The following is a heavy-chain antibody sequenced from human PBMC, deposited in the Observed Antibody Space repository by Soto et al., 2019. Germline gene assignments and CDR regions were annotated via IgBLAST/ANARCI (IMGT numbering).Heavy chain of an antibody. D-gene: IGHD1-1*01. Sequence: GESLKISCKGSGYSFTSYWISWVRQMPGKGLEWMGRIDPSDSYTNYSPSFQGHVTISADKSISTAYLQWSSLKASDTAMYYCARIGLENWNADSDYGMDVWGEGTTVTVSS. CDR2: IDPSDSYT. J-gene: IGHJ6*04. CDR3: ARIGLENWNADSDYGMDV. V-gene: IGHV5-10-1*01. CDR1: GYSFTSYW.